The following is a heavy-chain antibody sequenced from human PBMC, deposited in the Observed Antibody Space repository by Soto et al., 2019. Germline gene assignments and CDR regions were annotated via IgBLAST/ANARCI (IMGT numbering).Heavy chain of an antibody. CDR3: AKEGGPYGSGSYANGFAP. J-gene: IGHJ5*02. D-gene: IGHD3-10*01. Sequence: GGSLSLAFAASGFTFSSFGMHWVRQAPGKGLEWVAVISYDGSDKYYADAVKGRFTISRDNSKNTRYLKRNSLRAEDRAVYYCAKEGGPYGSGSYANGFAPWGQGTWVTVSS. CDR1: GFTFSSFG. CDR2: ISYDGSDK. V-gene: IGHV3-30*18.